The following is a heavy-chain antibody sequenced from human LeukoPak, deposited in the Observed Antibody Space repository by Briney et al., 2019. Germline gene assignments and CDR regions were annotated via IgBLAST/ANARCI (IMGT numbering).Heavy chain of an antibody. Sequence: PSETLSLTCTVSGGSISSSSYYWGWIRQPPGKGLEWIGSIYYSGSTYYNPSLKSRVTISVDTSKNQFSLKLSSVTAADTAVYYCARENYYDFWSGYPWYYYYYMDVWGKGTTVTVSS. D-gene: IGHD3-3*01. J-gene: IGHJ6*03. V-gene: IGHV4-39*07. CDR3: ARENYYDFWSGYPWYYYYYMDV. CDR2: IYYSGST. CDR1: GGSISSSSYY.